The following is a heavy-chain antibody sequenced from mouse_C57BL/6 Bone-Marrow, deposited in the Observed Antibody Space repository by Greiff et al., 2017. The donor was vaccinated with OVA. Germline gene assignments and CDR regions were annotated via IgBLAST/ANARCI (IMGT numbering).Heavy chain of an antibody. D-gene: IGHD2-3*01. V-gene: IGHV1-39*01. Sequence: EVKLVESGPELVKPGASVKISCKASGYSFTDYNMNWVKQSNGKSLEWIGVINPNYGTTSYNQKFKGKATLTVDQSSSTAYMQLNSLTSEDSAVYYCARSDGYYFYYAMDYWGQGTSVTVSS. CDR2: INPNYGTT. J-gene: IGHJ4*01. CDR1: GYSFTDYN. CDR3: ARSDGYYFYYAMDY.